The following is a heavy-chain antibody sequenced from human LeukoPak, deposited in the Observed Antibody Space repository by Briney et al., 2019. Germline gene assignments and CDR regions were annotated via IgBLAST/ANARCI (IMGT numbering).Heavy chain of an antibody. CDR2: IIPIFGTA. J-gene: IGHJ4*02. V-gene: IGHV1-69*06. Sequence: ASVKVSCKASGGTFSSYAISWVRQAPGQGLEWMGGIIPIFGTANYAQKFQGRVTITADKSTSTAYMELSSLRSEDTAVYYCARSRRYCSGGSCYYFDYWGQGTLVTVSS. D-gene: IGHD2-15*01. CDR1: GGTFSSYA. CDR3: ARSRRYCSGGSCYYFDY.